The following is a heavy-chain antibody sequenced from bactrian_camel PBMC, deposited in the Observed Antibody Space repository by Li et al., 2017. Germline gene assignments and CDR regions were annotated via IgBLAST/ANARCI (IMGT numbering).Heavy chain of an antibody. V-gene: IGHV3S53*01. Sequence: VQLVESGGGSVQSGGSLRLSCETSGYSPMSTCMGWFRRQAPGKEREGVAAIDSDGSTNYADSVKGRFTISQDSANNTLYLQMNDLKTEDTAVYFCASDNQLKMGGQGTQVTVS. CDR3: ASDNQLKM. J-gene: IGHJ4*01. CDR2: IDSDGST. CDR1: GYSPMSTC.